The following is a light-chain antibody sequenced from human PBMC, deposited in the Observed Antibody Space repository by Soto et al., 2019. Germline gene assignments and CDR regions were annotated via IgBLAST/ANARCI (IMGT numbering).Light chain of an antibody. CDR3: LLYYGGAPV. CDR1: TGAVTSGYY. Sequence: QTVVTQEPSLTVSPGGTVTLTCASSTGAVTSGYYPNWFQQKPGQAPRALIYSTSNKQSWTPARFSGPLLGGKAALTLSGVQPEDEAEYYCLLYYGGAPVFGGGTKLTVL. V-gene: IGLV7-43*01. CDR2: STS. J-gene: IGLJ3*02.